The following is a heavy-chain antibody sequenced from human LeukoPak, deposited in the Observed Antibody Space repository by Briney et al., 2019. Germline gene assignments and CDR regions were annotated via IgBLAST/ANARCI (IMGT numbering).Heavy chain of an antibody. D-gene: IGHD4-23*01. J-gene: IGHJ2*01. V-gene: IGHV4-59*01. CDR3: ARPALGTRNWHFDL. Sequence: SETLSLTCTVSGGSISTYYWTWIRQPPGKGLEWIGYIYYIGNTNYNPSLKSRVSISVDTSQNPFSLKLSSVTAADTAVYYCARPALGTRNWHFDLWGRGTLVTVSS. CDR1: GGSISTYY. CDR2: IYYIGNT.